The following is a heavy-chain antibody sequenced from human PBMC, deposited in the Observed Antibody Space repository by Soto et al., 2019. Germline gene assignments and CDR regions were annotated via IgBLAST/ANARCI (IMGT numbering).Heavy chain of an antibody. CDR1: GGTFSGYA. Sequence: ASVKVSCKASGGTFSGYAISWVRQAPGQGLEWMGGIIPIFGTANYAQKFQGRVTITADESTSTAYMELSSLRSEDTAVYYCARWYCSSTSCYQDYYYGMDVWGQGTTVTVSS. J-gene: IGHJ6*02. V-gene: IGHV1-69*13. CDR2: IIPIFGTA. CDR3: ARWYCSSTSCYQDYYYGMDV. D-gene: IGHD2-2*01.